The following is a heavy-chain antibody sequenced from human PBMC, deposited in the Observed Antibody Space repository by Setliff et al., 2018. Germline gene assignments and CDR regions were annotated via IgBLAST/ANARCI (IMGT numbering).Heavy chain of an antibody. CDR2: IIPLSDIT. V-gene: IGHV1-69*10. CDR3: ARDRFYNSWSGTSITAPHDAFDI. D-gene: IGHD3-3*01. Sequence: SVKVSCKVSGGAFTSHGVSWVRQAPGQGLEWMGGIIPLSDITSYAQTLQGRVTITADKSTNTVNMELSSLRSEDTAVYFCARDRFYNSWSGTSITAPHDAFDIWGQGTMVTVSS. CDR1: GGAFTSHG. J-gene: IGHJ3*02.